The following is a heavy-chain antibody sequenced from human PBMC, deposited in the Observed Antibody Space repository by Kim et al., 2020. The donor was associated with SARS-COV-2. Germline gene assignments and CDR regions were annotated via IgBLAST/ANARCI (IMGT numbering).Heavy chain of an antibody. Sequence: GGSLRLSCAASGFTFSNYVMHWVRQAPGKGLEWVAVISYDESNKYYADSVKGRFTISRDNSKNTLYLQMNSLRAEDTAVYYCAKEQWLVSYYYSGMDVCGQGTTVTVSS. CDR1: GFTFSNYV. J-gene: IGHJ6*02. V-gene: IGHV3-30*18. CDR2: ISYDESNK. CDR3: AKEQWLVSYYYSGMDV. D-gene: IGHD6-19*01.